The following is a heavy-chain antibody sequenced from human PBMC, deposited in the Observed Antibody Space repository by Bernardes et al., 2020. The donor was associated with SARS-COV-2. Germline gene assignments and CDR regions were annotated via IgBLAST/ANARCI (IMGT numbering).Heavy chain of an antibody. CDR3: ARADFSGWDPDYGLDV. CDR2: ISSNGVST. D-gene: IGHD6-19*01. CDR1: GFTFSSHA. Sequence: GGSLRLSCGASGFTFSSHAMHWVRQAPGKGLKYVSGISSNGVSTTYADSVKGRVTIARDNFKNTLYLQMGSLRAEDMGVYYCARADFSGWDPDYGLDVWGQGTAVTVS. V-gene: IGHV3-64*02. J-gene: IGHJ6*02.